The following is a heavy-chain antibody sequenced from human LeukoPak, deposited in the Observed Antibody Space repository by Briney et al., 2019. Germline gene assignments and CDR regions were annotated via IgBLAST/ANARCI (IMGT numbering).Heavy chain of an antibody. D-gene: IGHD3-22*01. V-gene: IGHV4-34*01. CDR2: INHSGST. Sequence: SETLSLTCAVYGGSFSGYYWSWIRQPPGKGLEWIGEINHSGSTNYNPPLKSRVTISVDTSKNQFSLKLSSVTAADTAVYYCARGSLDDSSGYYSEIPSTFFDYWGQGTLVTVSS. J-gene: IGHJ4*02. CDR3: ARGSLDDSSGYYSEIPSTFFDY. CDR1: GGSFSGYY.